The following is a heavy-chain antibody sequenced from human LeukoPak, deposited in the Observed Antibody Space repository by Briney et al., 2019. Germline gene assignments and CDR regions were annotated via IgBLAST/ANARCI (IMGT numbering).Heavy chain of an antibody. V-gene: IGHV3-21*01. CDR1: GFTFSSYS. J-gene: IGHJ4*02. CDR2: ISSSSSYT. D-gene: IGHD3-10*01. CDR3: ARAITMVRGVIRGLDY. Sequence: GGSLRLSCAASGFTFSSYSMNWVRQAPGKGLEWVSSISSSSSYTYYADSVKGRFTISRDSAKNSLYLQMNSLRAEDTAVYYCARAITMVRGVIRGLDYWGQGTLVTVSS.